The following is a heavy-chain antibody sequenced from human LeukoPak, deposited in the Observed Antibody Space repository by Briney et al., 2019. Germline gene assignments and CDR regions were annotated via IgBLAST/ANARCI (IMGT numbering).Heavy chain of an antibody. V-gene: IGHV1-2*02. CDR2: INPNSGGT. Sequence: GASVKVSCKASGYTFTGYYMHWVRQAPGQGLEWMGWINPNSGGTNYAQKFQGRVTMTRDTSISTAYMELSRLRSDDTAVYYCARDIVVVPAATSDRNYYYYYMDVWGKGTTVTVSS. J-gene: IGHJ6*03. CDR3: ARDIVVVPAATSDRNYYYYYMDV. D-gene: IGHD2-2*01. CDR1: GYTFTGYY.